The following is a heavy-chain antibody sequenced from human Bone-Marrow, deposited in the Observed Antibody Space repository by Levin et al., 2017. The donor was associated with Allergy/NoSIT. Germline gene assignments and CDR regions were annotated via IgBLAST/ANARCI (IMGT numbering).Heavy chain of an antibody. Sequence: ASVKVSCKASGGTFSSYAISWVRQAPGQGLEWMGGIIPIFGTANYAQKFQGRVTITADESTSTAYMELSSLRSEDTAVYYCASVYCSGGSCHLYYYGMDVWGQGTTVTVSS. CDR1: GGTFSSYA. D-gene: IGHD2-15*01. CDR3: ASVYCSGGSCHLYYYGMDV. CDR2: IIPIFGTA. V-gene: IGHV1-69*13. J-gene: IGHJ6*02.